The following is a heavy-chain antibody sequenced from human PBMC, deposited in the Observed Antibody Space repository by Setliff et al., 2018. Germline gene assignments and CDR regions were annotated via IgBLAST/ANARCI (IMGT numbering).Heavy chain of an antibody. CDR2: INHSGST. Sequence: SETLSLTCAVYGGSFSGYYWSWIRQPPGKGLEWIGEINHSGSTNYNPSVKSRVTMSVDTSKNQFSLKLSSVTAADTAVYYCARVPRFTDTRNAFDIWGQGTMVTVSS. D-gene: IGHD5-18*01. J-gene: IGHJ3*02. V-gene: IGHV4-34*01. CDR1: GGSFSGYY. CDR3: ARVPRFTDTRNAFDI.